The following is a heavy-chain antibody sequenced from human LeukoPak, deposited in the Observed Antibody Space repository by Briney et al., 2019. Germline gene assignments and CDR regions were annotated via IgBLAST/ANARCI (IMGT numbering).Heavy chain of an antibody. CDR2: IGA. D-gene: IGHD1-1*01. CDR3: ARYGFYHYGKDA. J-gene: IGHJ6*02. V-gene: IGHV3-23*01. Sequence: PGGSLRLSCAASGLSFSSYAMAWVRQAPGKGLEWVAGIGAFYTDSVKGRFTNSRDNSKTTLYLEMNSLRAEDTATYFCARYGFYHYGKDAWGQGTTVTV. CDR1: GLSFSSYA.